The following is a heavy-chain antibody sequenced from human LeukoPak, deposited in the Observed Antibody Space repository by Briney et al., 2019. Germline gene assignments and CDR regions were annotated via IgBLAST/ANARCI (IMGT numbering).Heavy chain of an antibody. CDR2: ISSNSDYI. J-gene: IGHJ4*02. Sequence: GGSLRLSCAASGFTFSSYSMNWVRQAPGKGLEWVSSISSNSDYIYYADSVKGRFTISRDNAKNMVYLQMNSLRAEDTAVYYCAKFLSPVLWGQGTLVTVSS. D-gene: IGHD3-16*02. CDR1: GFTFSSYS. V-gene: IGHV3-21*01. CDR3: AKFLSPVL.